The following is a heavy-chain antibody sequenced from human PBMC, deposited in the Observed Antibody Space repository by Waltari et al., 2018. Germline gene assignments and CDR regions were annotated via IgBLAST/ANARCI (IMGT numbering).Heavy chain of an antibody. CDR3: ATDGTDCSTTSCYFGGIDV. CDR2: ISFDGKNK. Sequence: QVHLVESGGGVVQPGRSLRLSCPASGFRFRSSALYWVRQAPGKGLEWAAVISFDGKNKYYADSVKGRFAISRDDSKNTLYLQMNSLRTEDTAVYYCATDGTDCSTTSCYFGGIDVWGQGTTVTVSS. J-gene: IGHJ6*02. CDR1: GFRFRSSA. V-gene: IGHV3-30*09. D-gene: IGHD2-2*01.